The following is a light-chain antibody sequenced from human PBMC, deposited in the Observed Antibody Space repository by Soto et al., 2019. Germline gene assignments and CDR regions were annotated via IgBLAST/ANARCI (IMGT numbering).Light chain of an antibody. Sequence: EIVLTQSPGTLSLSPGERATLSCRATQNVGSRYLAWYQQKPGQAPRLRIYGTSNRATGIPVRFSGSGSGTAFSLTISSLEPGDLAVYYCQQYGSSPRTFGQGTKVDIK. CDR1: QNVGSRY. J-gene: IGKJ1*01. V-gene: IGKV3-20*01. CDR3: QQYGSSPRT. CDR2: GTS.